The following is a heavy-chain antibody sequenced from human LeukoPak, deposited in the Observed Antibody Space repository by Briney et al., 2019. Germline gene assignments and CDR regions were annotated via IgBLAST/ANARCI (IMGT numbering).Heavy chain of an antibody. V-gene: IGHV3-74*01. CDR2: ISYDGGGT. CDR1: GFTFSDYW. CDR3: VRNMVRGVVYFDS. J-gene: IGHJ4*02. Sequence: PGGSLRLSCAASGFTFSDYWMHWVRQTPGKGLVWVSRISYDGGGTNYAESVKGRFTISRDNAKNPLYLQMNSLRVEDTAVYYCVRNMVRGVVYFDSWGQGALVTVSS. D-gene: IGHD3-10*01.